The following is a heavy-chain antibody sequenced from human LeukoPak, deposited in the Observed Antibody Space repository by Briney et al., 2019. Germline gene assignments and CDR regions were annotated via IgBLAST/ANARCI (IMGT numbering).Heavy chain of an antibody. V-gene: IGHV3-23*01. CDR3: AKRGVVIRVILVGFHKQAYYFDS. D-gene: IGHD3-10*01. J-gene: IGHJ4*02. CDR2: IGGSGDKT. CDR1: GFTFNRNA. Sequence: GGSLRLSCAASGFTFNRNAISWVRQAPGKGLEWVSTIGGSGDKTFYADSVKGRFTISRDNAKNTLYLQMNSLRAEDTAVYFCAKRGVVIRVILVGFHKQAYYFDSWGQGALVTVSS.